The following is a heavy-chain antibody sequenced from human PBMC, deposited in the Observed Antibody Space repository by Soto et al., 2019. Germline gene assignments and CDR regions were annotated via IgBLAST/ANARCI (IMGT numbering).Heavy chain of an antibody. V-gene: IGHV4-4*07. CDR1: GGSISSYY. J-gene: IGHJ4*02. Sequence: SETLSLTCTVSGGSISSYYWSWIRQPAGKGLEWIGRIYTSGSTNYNPSLKSRVTMSVDTSKNQFSLKLSSVTAADTAVYYCARDFDYYGSGIFDYWGQGTLVTVSS. CDR3: ARDFDYYGSGIFDY. D-gene: IGHD3-10*01. CDR2: IYTSGST.